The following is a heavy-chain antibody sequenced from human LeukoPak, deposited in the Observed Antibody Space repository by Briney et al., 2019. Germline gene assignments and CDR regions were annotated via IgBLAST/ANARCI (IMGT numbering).Heavy chain of an antibody. V-gene: IGHV3-23*01. J-gene: IGHJ4*02. Sequence: GGSLRLSCAASGFTFSSYAMSWVRQVPGKGLEWVSAISGSGDSTYYPDSVKGRFTISRDNSQNTLHLQMSSLRVEDTAVYHCARQLGYCSGGTCYFDFWGQGTPVTVSS. CDR1: GFTFSSYA. D-gene: IGHD2-15*01. CDR2: ISGSGDST. CDR3: ARQLGYCSGGTCYFDF.